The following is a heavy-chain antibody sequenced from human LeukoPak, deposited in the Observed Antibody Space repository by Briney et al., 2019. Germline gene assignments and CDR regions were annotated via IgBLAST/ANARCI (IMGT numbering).Heavy chain of an antibody. D-gene: IGHD3-10*01. CDR3: AKDHITMVRTIDY. J-gene: IGHJ4*02. CDR1: GFTFSSYW. V-gene: IGHV3-7*01. CDR2: IKQDGSEK. Sequence: PGGSLRLSCAASGFTFSSYWMSWVRQAPGKGLEWVANIKQDGSEKYYVDSVKGRFTISRDNAKNTLYLQMNSLRAEDTAVYYCAKDHITMVRTIDYWGQGTLVTVSS.